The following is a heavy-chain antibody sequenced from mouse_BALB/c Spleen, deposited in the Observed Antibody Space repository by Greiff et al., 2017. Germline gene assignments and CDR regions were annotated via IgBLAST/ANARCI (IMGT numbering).Heavy chain of an antibody. Sequence: LQQPGSELVRPGASVKLSCKASGYTFTSYWMHWVKQRHGQGLEWIGNIYPGSGSTNYDEKFKSKGTLTVDTSSSTAYMHLSSLTSEDSAVYYCTRDYGSSWYFDVWGAGTTVTVSS. J-gene: IGHJ1*01. CDR2: IYPGSGST. CDR3: TRDYGSSWYFDV. D-gene: IGHD1-1*01. CDR1: GYTFTSYW. V-gene: IGHV1S22*01.